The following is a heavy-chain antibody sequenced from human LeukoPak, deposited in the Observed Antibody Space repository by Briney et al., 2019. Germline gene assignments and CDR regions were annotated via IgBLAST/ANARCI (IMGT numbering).Heavy chain of an antibody. CDR2: IRYDGSNK. V-gene: IGHV3-30*02. CDR3: AKRPHQQLIRTDFDY. CDR1: GFTFSSYG. D-gene: IGHD6-13*01. J-gene: IGHJ4*02. Sequence: GGSLRLSCAASGFTFSSYGMHWVRQAPGKGLEWVAFIRYDGSNKFYADSVKGRFTISRDNSKNTLYLQMNSLRAEDTAVYYCAKRPHQQLIRTDFDYWGQGTLVTVSS.